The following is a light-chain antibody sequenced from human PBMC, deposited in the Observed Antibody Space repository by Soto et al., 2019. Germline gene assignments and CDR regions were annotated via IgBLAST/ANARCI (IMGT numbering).Light chain of an antibody. J-gene: IGLJ2*01. CDR1: SSDIGGYDY. Sequence: QSALTQPASVSGSPGQSITLSCTGTSSDIGGYDYVSWYQRHPGKAPKLIIYDVNNRPSGVPNRFSGSKSGNTASLTISGLQAEDEADYYCTSYASGSSHVVFGGGTKVTVL. CDR3: TSYASGSSHVV. V-gene: IGLV2-14*01. CDR2: DVN.